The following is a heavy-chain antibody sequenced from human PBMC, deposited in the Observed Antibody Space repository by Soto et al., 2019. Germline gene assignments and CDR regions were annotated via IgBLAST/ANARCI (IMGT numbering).Heavy chain of an antibody. CDR2: IYYSGST. V-gene: IGHV4-59*01. D-gene: IGHD6-13*01. CDR1: GGSISSYY. Sequence: QVQLQESGPGLVKPSETLSLTCTVSGGSISSYYWSWIRQPPGKGLEWIGYIYYSGSTNYNPSLKSRVTISVDTSKNQFSLELSSVTAADTAVYYCAYSSSWYGMDVWGQGTTVTVSS. J-gene: IGHJ6*02. CDR3: AYSSSWYGMDV.